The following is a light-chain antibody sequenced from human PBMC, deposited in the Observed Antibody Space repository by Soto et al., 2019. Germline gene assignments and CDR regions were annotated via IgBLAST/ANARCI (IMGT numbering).Light chain of an antibody. Sequence: DIQLTQSPSSLSATGGEGVTITCRASQSIGSYLNWYQQKPGKAPKLLIYAASSLQTGVSSRFSGSGSGTDFTLTISNLQPEDFATYYCQQTSSTPTLGGGTKVDIK. V-gene: IGKV1-39*01. CDR3: QQTSSTPT. J-gene: IGKJ4*01. CDR1: QSIGSY. CDR2: AAS.